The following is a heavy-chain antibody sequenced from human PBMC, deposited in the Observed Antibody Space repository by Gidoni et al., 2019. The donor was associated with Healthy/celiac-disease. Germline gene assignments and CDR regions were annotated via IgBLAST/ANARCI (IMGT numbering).Heavy chain of an antibody. J-gene: IGHJ4*02. D-gene: IGHD4-4*01. CDR1: GSYY. CDR3: ARGGEGDYSNSPDY. V-gene: IGHV4-61*02. Sequence: GSYYWSWIRQPAGKGLEWIGRIYTSGSTNYNPSLKSRVTISVDTSKNQFSLKLSSVTAADTAVYYCARGGEGDYSNSPDYWGQGTLVTVSS. CDR2: IYTSGST.